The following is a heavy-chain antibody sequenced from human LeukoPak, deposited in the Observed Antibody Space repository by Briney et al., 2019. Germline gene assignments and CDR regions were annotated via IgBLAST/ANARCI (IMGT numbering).Heavy chain of an antibody. CDR3: ARCPVVPAPTRTYYYYYMDV. Sequence: SETLSLTCTVSGGSISSSSYYWGWIRQPPGKGLEWIGSIYYSGSTYYNPSLKSRVTISVDTSKNQFSLKLSSVTAADTAVYYCARCPVVPAPTRTYYYYYMDVWGKGTTVTVSS. CDR1: GGSISSSSYY. J-gene: IGHJ6*03. D-gene: IGHD2-2*01. V-gene: IGHV4-39*07. CDR2: IYYSGST.